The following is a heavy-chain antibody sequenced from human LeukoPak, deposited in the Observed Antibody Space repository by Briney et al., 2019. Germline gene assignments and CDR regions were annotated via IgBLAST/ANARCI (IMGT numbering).Heavy chain of an antibody. J-gene: IGHJ4*02. CDR3: ARHSEGATRFDY. D-gene: IGHD1-26*01. Sequence: SETLSLTCAVYGGSFSGYYWSWIRQPPGKGLEWIGEINHSGSTNYNPSLKSRVTISVDTSENQFSLKLSSVTAADTAVFYCARHSEGATRFDYWGQGTLVTVSS. CDR1: GGSFSGYY. CDR2: INHSGST. V-gene: IGHV4-34*01.